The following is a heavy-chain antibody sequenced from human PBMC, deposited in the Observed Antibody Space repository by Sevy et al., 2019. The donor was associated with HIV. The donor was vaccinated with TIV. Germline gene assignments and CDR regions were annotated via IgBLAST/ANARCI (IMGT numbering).Heavy chain of an antibody. CDR3: ARASHMITFGGVIVIDGIDY. Sequence: GGSLRLSCAASGXXSSNYAIHWVRQAPGKGLEWVAVISYDGSNKDYADSVKGRFAISRDNSKNTLYLQMNSLRVEDTAVYYCARASHMITFGGVIVIDGIDYWGQGTLVTVSS. CDR1: GXXSSNYA. D-gene: IGHD3-16*02. V-gene: IGHV3-30*09. J-gene: IGHJ4*02. CDR2: ISYDGSNK.